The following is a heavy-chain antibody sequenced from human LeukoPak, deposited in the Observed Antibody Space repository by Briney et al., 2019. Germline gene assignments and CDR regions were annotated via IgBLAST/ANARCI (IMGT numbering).Heavy chain of an antibody. J-gene: IGHJ4*02. Sequence: GGSLRLSRVTSEFTFSSYGMSWVRQAPGKGLERVSGISSSGGSTYYADSVKGRFTISRDDSKNTVYLQMNRLRADDTALYYCAKDRQWLGQRPSNFDYWGQGTLVTVSS. D-gene: IGHD6-19*01. CDR3: AKDRQWLGQRPSNFDY. CDR2: ISSSGGST. CDR1: EFTFSSYG. V-gene: IGHV3-23*01.